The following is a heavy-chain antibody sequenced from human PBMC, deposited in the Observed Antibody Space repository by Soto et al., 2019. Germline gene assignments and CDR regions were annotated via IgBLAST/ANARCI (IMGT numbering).Heavy chain of an antibody. CDR2: IYYSGST. J-gene: IGHJ6*02. D-gene: IGHD6-13*01. V-gene: IGHV4-39*01. Sequence: PSETLSLTCTVSGGSISSSSYYWGWIRQPPGKGLEWIGSIYYSGSTYYNPSLKSRVTISVDTSKNQFSLKLSSVTAADTAVYYCARAQYSRSLYYYYYGMDVWGQGTTVTVSS. CDR3: ARAQYSRSLYYYYYGMDV. CDR1: GGSISSSSYY.